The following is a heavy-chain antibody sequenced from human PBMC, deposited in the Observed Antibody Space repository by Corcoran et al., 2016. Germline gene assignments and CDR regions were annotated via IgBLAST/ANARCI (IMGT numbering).Heavy chain of an antibody. Sequence: EVQLVESGGGLVKPGGSLRLSCAASDFTFSNAWMNWVRQAPGKGLEWVGRIKSKTDGGTTDYAVPVKGRFTISRDDSKNTLFLQMNSLQTEDTAVYYGTTDFREGLRRFDPWGQGTLVTVSS. CDR2: IKSKTDGGTT. CDR1: DFTFSNAW. CDR3: TTDFREGLRRFDP. J-gene: IGHJ5*02. D-gene: IGHD3-16*01. V-gene: IGHV3-15*07.